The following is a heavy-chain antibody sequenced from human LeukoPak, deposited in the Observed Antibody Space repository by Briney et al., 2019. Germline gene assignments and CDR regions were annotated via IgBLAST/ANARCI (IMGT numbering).Heavy chain of an antibody. CDR1: GLILSNNS. CDR2: IKQDGSEK. CDR3: VRNRYNLDV. Sequence: GGSLRLSCAVSGLILSNNSMTWVRQAPGKGLEWVASIKQDGSEKYYVDSVKGRFTISRDNAKNSLYLEMNSLRAEDTALYYCVRNRYNLDVWGQGTTVTISS. J-gene: IGHJ6*02. D-gene: IGHD1-1*01. V-gene: IGHV3-7*01.